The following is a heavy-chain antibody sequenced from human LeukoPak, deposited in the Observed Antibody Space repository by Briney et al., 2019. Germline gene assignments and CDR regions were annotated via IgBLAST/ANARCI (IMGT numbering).Heavy chain of an antibody. Sequence: GGSLRLSCAASGFTFSRYSMNWVRQAPGKGLEWVSALSGSGGSTYYGDSVQGRFTISRDDSKSTLYLQMNGLRDEDTAVYYCAKGDDSSRYSMALTDAFDIWGQGTLVTVSS. CDR3: AKGDDSSRYSMALTDAFDI. CDR1: GFTFSRYS. V-gene: IGHV3-23*01. D-gene: IGHD3-22*01. CDR2: LSGSGGST. J-gene: IGHJ3*02.